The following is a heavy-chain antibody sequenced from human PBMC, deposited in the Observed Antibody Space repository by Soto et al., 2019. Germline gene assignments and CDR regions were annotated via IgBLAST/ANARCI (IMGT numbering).Heavy chain of an antibody. V-gene: IGHV4-34*01. CDR2: INHSGRT. CDR3: ARGLDYDFWSGYVNWFDP. J-gene: IGHJ5*02. CDR1: GGSFSGYY. Sequence: SETLSLTCAVYGGSFSGYYWSWIRQPPGKGLEWIGEINHSGRTNYNPSLKSRVTISVDTSKNQFSLKLSSVTAADTAVYYCARGLDYDFWSGYVNWFDPWGQGTLVTVSS. D-gene: IGHD3-3*01.